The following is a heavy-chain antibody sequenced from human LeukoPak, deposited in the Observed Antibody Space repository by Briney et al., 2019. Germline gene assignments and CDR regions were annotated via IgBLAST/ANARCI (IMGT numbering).Heavy chain of an antibody. D-gene: IGHD2-21*01. Sequence: GGSLRLSCAASEFTFNNYAVSWVRQAPGQGLEWVSTISGRGGITYYADSVKGRFTISRDNSKNTVFLQMNSLSVDDTAVYYCAKALRETHRPVYSYYYMDVWGKGTTVTVSS. CDR2: ISGRGGIT. J-gene: IGHJ6*03. CDR3: AKALRETHRPVYSYYYMDV. V-gene: IGHV3-23*01. CDR1: EFTFNNYA.